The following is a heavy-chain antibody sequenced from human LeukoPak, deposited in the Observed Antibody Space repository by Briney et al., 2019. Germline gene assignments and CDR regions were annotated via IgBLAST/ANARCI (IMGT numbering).Heavy chain of an antibody. CDR2: ISANGDTT. J-gene: IGHJ4*02. CDR1: GFTFSSYA. D-gene: IGHD6-13*01. Sequence: PGGSLRLSCAASGFTFSSYAMSWVRQAPGKGLEGVSGISANGDTTKYADSVKGRFTISRDNSKNTVFLQMNSLRADDMAVYYCAKEGRIAAGTGDYFDYWGQGTLVTVSS. CDR3: AKEGRIAAGTGDYFDY. V-gene: IGHV3-23*01.